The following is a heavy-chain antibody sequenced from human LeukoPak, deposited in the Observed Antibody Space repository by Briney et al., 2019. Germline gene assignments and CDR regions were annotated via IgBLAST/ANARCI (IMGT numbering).Heavy chain of an antibody. V-gene: IGHV3-33*06. J-gene: IGHJ6*03. CDR3: AKGGSSYYYYYYYMDV. CDR1: GFTFSSYG. Sequence: GGSLRLSCAASGFTFSSYGMHWVRQAPGKGLEWVAVIWYDGSNKYYADSVKGRLTISRDNSKNTLYLQMNSLRAEDTAVYYCAKGGSSYYYYYYYMDVWGKGTTVTVSS. D-gene: IGHD1-26*01. CDR2: IWYDGSNK.